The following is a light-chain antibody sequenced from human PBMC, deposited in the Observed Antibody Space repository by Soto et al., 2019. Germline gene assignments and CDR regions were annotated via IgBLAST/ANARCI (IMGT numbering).Light chain of an antibody. Sequence: DTVLTQSPDTLSLSPGERATLSCRASQSVSSSYLAWYQQKPGQAPRLLIYGASSRATGIPDRFSGSGSGTDFTLTISRLDPEDFALYYCQRYGSLAPITFFQLALLEV. CDR2: GAS. CDR1: QSVSSSY. J-gene: IGKJ5*01. V-gene: IGKV3-20*01. CDR3: QRYGSLAPIT.